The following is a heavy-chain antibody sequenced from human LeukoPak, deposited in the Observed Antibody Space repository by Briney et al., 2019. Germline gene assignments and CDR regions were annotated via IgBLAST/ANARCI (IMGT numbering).Heavy chain of an antibody. V-gene: IGHV4-38-2*01. Sequence: SETLSLTCAVSGYSISSGYYWGWIRQPPGKGLEWIGSIYHSGSTYYNPSLKSRVTISVDTSKNQFSLKLSSVTAADTAVYYCARSLLTGYSYYFDYWGQGTLVTVSS. J-gene: IGHJ4*02. D-gene: IGHD3-9*01. CDR1: GYSISSGYY. CDR2: IYHSGST. CDR3: ARSLLTGYSYYFDY.